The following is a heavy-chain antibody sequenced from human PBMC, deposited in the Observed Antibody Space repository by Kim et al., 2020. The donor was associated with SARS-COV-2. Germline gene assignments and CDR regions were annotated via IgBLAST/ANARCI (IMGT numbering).Heavy chain of an antibody. CDR2: ISSSGSTI. J-gene: IGHJ4*02. D-gene: IGHD3-9*01. Sequence: GGSLRLSCVASGFTFSDYYMSWIRQAPGKGLEWVAYISSSGSTIYYVDSVKGRFIISSDNAKNSLYLQINSLRADDTAVYYCARPLFYDMLTGYTHYYFEFWGQGTLVTVSS. V-gene: IGHV3-11*01. CDR1: GFTFSDYY. CDR3: ARPLFYDMLTGYTHYYFEF.